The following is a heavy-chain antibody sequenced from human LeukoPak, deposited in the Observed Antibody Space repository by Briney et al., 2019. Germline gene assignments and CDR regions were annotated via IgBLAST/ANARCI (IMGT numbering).Heavy chain of an antibody. Sequence: SETLSLTCAVYGGSFSGYYWSWIRQPPGKGLEWIGEINHSGSTNYNPSLKSRVTISVDTSKNQFSLKLSSVTAADTAVYYCARLTPPSGYFDYWGQGTLVTVSS. J-gene: IGHJ4*02. CDR3: ARLTPPSGYFDY. V-gene: IGHV4-34*01. D-gene: IGHD3-10*01. CDR2: INHSGST. CDR1: GGSFSGYY.